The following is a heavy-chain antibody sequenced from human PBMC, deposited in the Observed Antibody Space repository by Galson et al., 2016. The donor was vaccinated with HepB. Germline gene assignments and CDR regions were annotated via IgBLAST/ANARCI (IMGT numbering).Heavy chain of an antibody. V-gene: IGHV1-18*01. J-gene: IGHJ4*02. D-gene: IGHD1-26*01. CDR2: INAYNGDT. CDR1: GYTFTSNA. Sequence: SVKVSCKASGYTFTSNALTWVRQAPGEGLEWMGWINAYNGDTTYAPRFQGRVIMTTDTSTTTAYMELKSLRSDDTAVYHCARGSGTLNYWGQGTLVTVSS. CDR3: ARGSGTLNY.